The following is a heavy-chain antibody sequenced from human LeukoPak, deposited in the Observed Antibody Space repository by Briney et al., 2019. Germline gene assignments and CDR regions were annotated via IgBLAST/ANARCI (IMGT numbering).Heavy chain of an antibody. CDR3: TRELWMVTAIVFDY. Sequence: GGSLRLSCTASGFTFGDYAMSWVRQAPGKGLEWVGFIRSKANGGTTEYAASVKGRFTISRDDSKSIAYLQRNSLKAEDTAVYYCTRELWMVTAIVFDYWGQGTLVTVSS. J-gene: IGHJ4*02. CDR2: IRSKANGGTT. V-gene: IGHV3-49*04. CDR1: GFTFGDYA. D-gene: IGHD2-21*02.